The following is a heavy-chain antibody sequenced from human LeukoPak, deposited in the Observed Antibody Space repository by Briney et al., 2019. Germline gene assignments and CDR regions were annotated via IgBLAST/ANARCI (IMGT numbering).Heavy chain of an antibody. V-gene: IGHV6-1*01. J-gene: IGHJ4*02. CDR3: ARDYYDSSGYRVLYDY. Sequence: SQTLSLTCAISGDSVSSNSAAWNWIRQSPSRGLEWLGRTYYRSKWYNDYAVSVRSRITINPDTSKNQFSLQLNSVTPEDTAVYYCARDYYDSSGYRVLYDYWGQGTLVTVSS. CDR1: GDSVSSNSAA. D-gene: IGHD3-22*01. CDR2: TYYRSKWYN.